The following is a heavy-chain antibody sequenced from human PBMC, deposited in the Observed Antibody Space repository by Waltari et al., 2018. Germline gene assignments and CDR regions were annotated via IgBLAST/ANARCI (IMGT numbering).Heavy chain of an antibody. CDR3: SRSPAGYSRSDY. CDR1: GFACSSYW. V-gene: IGHV3-74*01. Sequence: EVRLEESGGGLVQPGGSLRLSCAASGFACSSYWMPWVRQAPGKGLVWVSRIDDDGSGTTYADSVMGRFTISRDNAKNTVYLEMNSLRAEDTAVYYCSRSPAGYSRSDYWGQGTLVTVSS. CDR2: IDDDGSGT. D-gene: IGHD5-18*01. J-gene: IGHJ4*02.